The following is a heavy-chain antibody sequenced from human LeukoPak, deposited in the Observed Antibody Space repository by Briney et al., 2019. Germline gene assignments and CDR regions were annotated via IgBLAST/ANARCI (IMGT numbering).Heavy chain of an antibody. CDR1: GFTFSTYT. CDR2: ILTSGVT. Sequence: GGSLRLSCTASGFTFSTYTMSWVRQAPGEGLKWVSGILTSGVTYYADSVKGRFTISGDNSKNTLYLQMNSLRADDTAVYYCAKDRIYADGLWDFDYWGQGTLVTVSS. D-gene: IGHD3-10*01. CDR3: AKDRIYADGLWDFDY. V-gene: IGHV3-23*01. J-gene: IGHJ4*02.